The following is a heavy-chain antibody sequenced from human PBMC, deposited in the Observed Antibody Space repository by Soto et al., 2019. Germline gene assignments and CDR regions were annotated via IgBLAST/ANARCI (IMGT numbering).Heavy chain of an antibody. CDR1: GGSFSGYY. CDR2: IDHSGST. J-gene: IGHJ6*03. D-gene: IGHD3-10*01. CDR3: ARAPLFYYGSGSYFPDYYYYYYYMDV. V-gene: IGHV4-34*01. Sequence: SETLSLTCAVYGGSFSGYYWSWIRQPPGKGLEWIGEIDHSGSTNYNPSLKSRVTISVDTSKNQFSLNLSSVTAADTAVYYCARAPLFYYGSGSYFPDYYYYYYYMDVWGKGTTVTVSS.